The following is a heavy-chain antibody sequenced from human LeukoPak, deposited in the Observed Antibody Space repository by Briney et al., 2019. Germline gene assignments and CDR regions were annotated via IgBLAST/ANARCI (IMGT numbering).Heavy chain of an antibody. CDR1: GFTFSSYA. V-gene: IGHV3-23*01. Sequence: GGSLRLSCAAAGFTFSSYAMSWVRQAPGKGLEWVSAISGSGGSTYYADSVKGRFTISRDNSKNTLYLQMNSLRAEDTAVYYCAKAPWGDYVPDLDYWGQGTLVTVSS. CDR3: AKAPWGDYVPDLDY. CDR2: ISGSGGST. D-gene: IGHD4-17*01. J-gene: IGHJ4*02.